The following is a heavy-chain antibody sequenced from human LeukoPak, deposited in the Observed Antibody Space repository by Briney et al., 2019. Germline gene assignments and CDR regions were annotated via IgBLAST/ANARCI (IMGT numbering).Heavy chain of an antibody. CDR2: ISGGGGST. CDR3: AKGGKWDVTPFDY. D-gene: IGHD1-26*01. V-gene: IGHV3-23*01. Sequence: GGSLRLSCAASGFTFTSYSMNWVRQAPGKGLEWVSTISGGGGSTYYADSVKGRFTISRVNSKNTLYLQVNSLRAEDTAVYYCAKGGKWDVTPFDYWGQGTLVTVSS. J-gene: IGHJ4*02. CDR1: GFTFTSYS.